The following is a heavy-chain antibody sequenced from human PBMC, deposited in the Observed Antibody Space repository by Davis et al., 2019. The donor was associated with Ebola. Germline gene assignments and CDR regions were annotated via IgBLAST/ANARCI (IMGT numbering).Heavy chain of an antibody. V-gene: IGHV4-59*01. CDR1: GGSINSFL. D-gene: IGHD6-19*01. J-gene: IGHJ4*02. CDR3: ARGSQWLGPDY. CDR2: MFYNGDT. Sequence: SETLSLTCSVSGGSINSFLWTWIRQPPGKGLEWVGCMFYNGDTKYNPALESRVTISVDTSKKHFSLKLGSVTAADTAAYYCARGSQWLGPDYWGQGTLVTVSS.